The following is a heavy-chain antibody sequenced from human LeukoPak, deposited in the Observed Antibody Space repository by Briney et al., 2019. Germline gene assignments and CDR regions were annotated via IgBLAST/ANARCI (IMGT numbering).Heavy chain of an antibody. Sequence: ASVNVSCTSSAGTFSSYAISWVRLAPGQGLEWMGGIIPIFGTANYAQKFQGRVTVTADESTSTAYMELSSLRSEDTAVYYCARGVFRGGYSDYWGQGTLVTVSS. CDR2: IIPIFGTA. CDR3: ARGVFRGGYSDY. D-gene: IGHD3-3*01. CDR1: AGTFSSYA. J-gene: IGHJ4*02. V-gene: IGHV1-69*13.